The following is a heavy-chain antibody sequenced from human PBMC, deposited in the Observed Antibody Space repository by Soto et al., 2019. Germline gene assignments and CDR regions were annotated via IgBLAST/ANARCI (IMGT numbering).Heavy chain of an antibody. D-gene: IGHD6-19*01. CDR2: IIPIFGTA. CDR3: ARGRYSSGWPEGNAFDI. V-gene: IGHV1-69*06. Sequence: QVQLVQSGAEVKKPGSSVKVSCKASGGTFSSYAISWVRQAPGQGLEWMGGIIPIFGTANYAQKFQGRVTITADKSTSTAYMELSSLRSEDTAVYYCARGRYSSGWPEGNAFDIWGQGTMGTVSS. CDR1: GGTFSSYA. J-gene: IGHJ3*02.